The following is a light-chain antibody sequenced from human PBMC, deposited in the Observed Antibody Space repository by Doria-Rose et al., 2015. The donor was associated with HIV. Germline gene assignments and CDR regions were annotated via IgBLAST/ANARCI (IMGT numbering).Light chain of an antibody. CDR2: DAS. CDR1: QRVKSSY. Sequence: TQSPGTLSLSPGERATLSCRASQRVKSSYLAWYQQQPGQAPRLLIYDASTRATGIPDRFSGSGSRTDFTLTISRLEPEDVAVYYCQQYGSSRGTFGQGTRLEIK. CDR3: QQYGSSRGT. J-gene: IGKJ5*01. V-gene: IGKV3-20*01.